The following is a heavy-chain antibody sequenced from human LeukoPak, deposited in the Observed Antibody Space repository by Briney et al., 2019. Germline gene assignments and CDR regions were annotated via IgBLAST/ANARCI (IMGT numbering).Heavy chain of an antibody. Sequence: SETLSLTCTVSGGSISTYYWSWIRQPPGKGLEWIGYIYYSGSTNYNPSLKSRVTISVDTSKNQFSLKLSSVTAADTAVYYCARTGDGYNYYNYYYMDVWGKGTTVTVTS. CDR2: IYYSGST. CDR3: ARTGDGYNYYNYYYMDV. CDR1: GGSISTYY. J-gene: IGHJ6*03. V-gene: IGHV4-59*01. D-gene: IGHD5-24*01.